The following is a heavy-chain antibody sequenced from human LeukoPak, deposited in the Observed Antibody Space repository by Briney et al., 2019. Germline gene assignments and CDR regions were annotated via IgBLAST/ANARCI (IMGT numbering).Heavy chain of an antibody. CDR1: GYTFTGHY. J-gene: IGHJ4*02. Sequence: ASVKVSCKASGYTFTGHYIHWVRQAPGQGLEWMGWINPNSGGTKYAQKFQGRVTMTRDTSISTAYMEVSSLRSDDTAVYYCARGIPPRRDYDSRGYYSYYFDYWGQGTLVTVSS. CDR3: ARGIPPRRDYDSRGYYSYYFDY. V-gene: IGHV1-2*02. D-gene: IGHD3-22*01. CDR2: INPNSGGT.